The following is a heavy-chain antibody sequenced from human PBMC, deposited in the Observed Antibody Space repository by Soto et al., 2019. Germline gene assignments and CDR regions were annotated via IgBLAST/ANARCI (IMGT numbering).Heavy chain of an antibody. CDR1: GNTLNTDT. J-gene: IGHJ5*02. CDR2: IIPVIGVG. V-gene: IGHV1-69*02. D-gene: IGHD3-22*01. CDR3: AVGRTGSNGYYWA. Sequence: QVQLVQSGAAVKKPGSSVKVSCKPSGNTLNTDTITWVRQAPGQGLEWMGRIIPVIGVGTYAQKFQDRVTITADKSTTTVYMEVNSLTFEDTATYYCAVGRTGSNGYYWAWGQGTPVTVS.